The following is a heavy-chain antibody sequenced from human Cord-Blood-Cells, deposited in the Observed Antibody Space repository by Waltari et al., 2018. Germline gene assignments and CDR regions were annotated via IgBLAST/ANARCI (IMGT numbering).Heavy chain of an antibody. V-gene: IGHV3-30*18. J-gene: IGHJ4*02. D-gene: IGHD3-16*01. Sequence: QVQLVESGGGVVKPGRSLSLSCAASGFTFSSYGMHWVRQAPGKGLEWVAVISYDGSNKYYADSVKGRFTISRDNSKNTLYLQMNSLRAEDTAVYYCANLADYWGQGTLVTVSS. CDR1: GFTFSSYG. CDR2: ISYDGSNK. CDR3: ANLADY.